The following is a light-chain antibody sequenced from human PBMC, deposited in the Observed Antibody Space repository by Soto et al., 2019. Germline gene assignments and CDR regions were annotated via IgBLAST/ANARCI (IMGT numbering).Light chain of an antibody. CDR2: DAS. CDR3: LHRTSWLT. CDR1: QSVSRY. V-gene: IGKV3-11*01. Sequence: EIVLTQSPATLSLSPGERATLSCRASQSVSRYLAWYQQKPGQAPRLLIYDASNRATGIPARFSGSGSGTDFALTISSLEPEDFAVYYWLHRTSWLTFGGGPKVEI. J-gene: IGKJ4*01.